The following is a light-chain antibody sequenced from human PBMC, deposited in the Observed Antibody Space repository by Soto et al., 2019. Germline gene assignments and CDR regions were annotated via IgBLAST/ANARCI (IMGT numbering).Light chain of an antibody. Sequence: QSALTQPASVSGSPGQSITISCTGTSSDVGGFNYVSWYQQHPGKAPKFMIYEVSIRPSGVSSRFSGSKSGNTASLTISGLQAEDEADYYCCSYTNSHTWVFGGGTKLTV. CDR3: CSYTNSHTWV. J-gene: IGLJ3*02. CDR1: SSDVGGFNY. V-gene: IGLV2-14*01. CDR2: EVS.